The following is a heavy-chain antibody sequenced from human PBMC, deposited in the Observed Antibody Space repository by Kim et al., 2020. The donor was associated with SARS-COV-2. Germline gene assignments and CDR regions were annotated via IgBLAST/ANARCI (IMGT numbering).Heavy chain of an antibody. CDR3: ARVEGGIVVVPAANFDY. CDR2: IYPSDSYT. V-gene: IGHV5-51*01. CDR1: GYSFTSYW. D-gene: IGHD2-2*01. Sequence: GESLKISCKGSGYSFTSYWIGWVRQMPGKGLEWMGSIYPSDSYTNYSPSFQGQVTISADKSICTAYLQWSSLKASDTAMYYCARVEGGIVVVPAANFDYWGQGTLVTVSS. J-gene: IGHJ4*02.